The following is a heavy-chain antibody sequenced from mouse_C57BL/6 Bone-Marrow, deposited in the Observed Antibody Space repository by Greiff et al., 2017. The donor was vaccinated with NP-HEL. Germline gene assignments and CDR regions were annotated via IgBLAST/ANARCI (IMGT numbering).Heavy chain of an antibody. J-gene: IGHJ3*01. Sequence: VMLVESGPELVKPGASVKLSCKASGYTFTSYDINWVKQRPGQGLEWIGWIYPRDGSTKYNEKFKGKATLTVDTSSSTAYMELHSLTSEDSAVYFCARGDGYYERVVAYWGQGTLVTVSA. CDR1: GYTFTSYD. D-gene: IGHD2-3*01. CDR3: ARGDGYYERVVAY. CDR2: IYPRDGST. V-gene: IGHV1-85*01.